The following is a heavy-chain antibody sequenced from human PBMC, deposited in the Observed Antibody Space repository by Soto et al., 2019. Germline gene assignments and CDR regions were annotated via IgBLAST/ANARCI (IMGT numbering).Heavy chain of an antibody. J-gene: IGHJ5*02. CDR3: ARGRFRRTWFDP. D-gene: IGHD3-16*01. Sequence: QVQLVQSGAEVKKPGASVKVSCKASGYTFSDYDINWVRQAAGQGLEWMGWMNPYSGNTGYAQKFQGRVIMTIDTPTTTAYLELSSLTCEDTAIYYCARGRFRRTWFDPWGQGTLVTVSS. V-gene: IGHV1-8*01. CDR2: MNPYSGNT. CDR1: GYTFSDYD.